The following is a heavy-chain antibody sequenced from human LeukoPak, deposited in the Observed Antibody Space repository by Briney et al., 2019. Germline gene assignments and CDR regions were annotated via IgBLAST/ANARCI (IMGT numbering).Heavy chain of an antibody. CDR3: VKGGRTNSPLDY. V-gene: IGHV3-23*01. Sequence: GGSLRLSCAASGFPFSNHAMTWVRQAPGRGLEWVSVISGGGTATYYADSVKGLLTISRDNSKNTLYLQMNSLRADDTAIYYCVKGGRTNSPLDYWGQGTMVPVSS. CDR2: ISGGGTAT. D-gene: IGHD1-14*01. CDR1: GFPFSNHA. J-gene: IGHJ4*02.